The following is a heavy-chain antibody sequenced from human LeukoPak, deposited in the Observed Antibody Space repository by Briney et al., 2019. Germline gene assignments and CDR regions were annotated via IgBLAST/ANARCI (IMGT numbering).Heavy chain of an antibody. V-gene: IGHV3-23*01. D-gene: IGHD1-1*01. CDR1: GFTFSSYA. J-gene: IGHJ4*02. CDR2: INASGGRT. CDR3: AKGRYDTDY. Sequence: GGSLRLSCAASGFTFSSYAMSWVRQAPGKGLEWVSSINASGGRTYYADSVKGRFTISRDNSKNTVYLQMNSLRAEDTALYYCAKGRYDTDYWGQGTLVIVSS.